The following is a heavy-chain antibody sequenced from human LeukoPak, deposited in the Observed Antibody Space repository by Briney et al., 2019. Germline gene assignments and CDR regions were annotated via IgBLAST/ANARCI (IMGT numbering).Heavy chain of an antibody. J-gene: IGHJ4*02. CDR2: INPNSGGT. CDR1: GYTFTGYY. CDR3: ARDYYGSGSYSLVAY. D-gene: IGHD3-10*01. Sequence: ASVKVSCKASGYTFTGYYMHWVRQAPGQGLEWMGRINPNSGGTNYAQKFQGRVTMTRDTSIGTAYMELSRLRSDDTAVYDCARDYYGSGSYSLVAYWCQGTLVTVTS. V-gene: IGHV1-2*06.